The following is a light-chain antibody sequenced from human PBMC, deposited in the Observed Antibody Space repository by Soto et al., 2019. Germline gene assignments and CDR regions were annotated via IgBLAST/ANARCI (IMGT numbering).Light chain of an antibody. CDR1: SSNIGAGYD. CDR3: QSYESSLRGWI. CDR2: ANT. J-gene: IGLJ2*01. Sequence: QSVLTQPPSMSGAPGQGVTISCTGSSSNIGAGYDVHWYQQVPGTAPKLLIYANTNRPSGVPDRFSASKSGTSASLAISGLQAEDEADYYCQSYESSLRGWIFGGGTKLTVL. V-gene: IGLV1-40*01.